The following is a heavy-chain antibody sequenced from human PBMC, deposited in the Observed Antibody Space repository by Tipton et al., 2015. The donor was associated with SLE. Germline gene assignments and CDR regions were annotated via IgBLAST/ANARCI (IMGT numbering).Heavy chain of an antibody. CDR3: ARHVGAGGAWSMFDY. Sequence: TLSLTCNVSGASISDYYWSWIRQPPGKGLEWIGFVHSRGSTDYNPSLKSRATISLDTSKNHFSLKLTSVTAADTALYYCARHVGAGGAWSMFDYWGQGTLVTVSS. V-gene: IGHV4-59*08. CDR2: VHSRGST. CDR1: GASISDYY. J-gene: IGHJ4*02. D-gene: IGHD2/OR15-2a*01.